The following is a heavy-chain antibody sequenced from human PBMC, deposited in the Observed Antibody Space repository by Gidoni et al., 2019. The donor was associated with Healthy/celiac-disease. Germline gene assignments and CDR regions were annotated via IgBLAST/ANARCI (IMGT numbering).Heavy chain of an antibody. CDR1: GFALSSYS. CDR3: ARESYSSSWSYYMDV. J-gene: IGHJ6*03. D-gene: IGHD6-13*01. Sequence: EEQLVESGGGLVKPGGSLRRSCAAYGFALSSYSMNWVRQAPGKGLEWVSSISSISSYIYYADSVKGRFTISRDNAKNSLYLQMNSLRAEDTAVYYCARESYSSSWSYYMDVWGKGTTVTVSS. CDR2: ISSISSYI. V-gene: IGHV3-21*01.